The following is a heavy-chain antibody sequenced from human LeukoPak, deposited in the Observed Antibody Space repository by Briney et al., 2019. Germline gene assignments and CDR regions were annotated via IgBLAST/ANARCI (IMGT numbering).Heavy chain of an antibody. CDR2: IYYSGST. CDR1: GGSISSYY. D-gene: IGHD3-10*01. Sequence: SETLSLTCTVSGGSISSYYWSWIRQHPGKGLEWIGYIYYSGSTYYNPSLKSRVTISVDTSKNQFSLKLSSVTAADTAVYYCARDLYGSGSYFSHWGQGTLVTVSS. J-gene: IGHJ4*02. V-gene: IGHV4-59*06. CDR3: ARDLYGSGSYFSH.